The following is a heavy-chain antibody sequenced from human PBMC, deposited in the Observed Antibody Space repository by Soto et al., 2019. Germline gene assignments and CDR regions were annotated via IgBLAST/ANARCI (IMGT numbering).Heavy chain of an antibody. CDR3: TRLQGFWSGYLFSPFDI. V-gene: IGHV3-49*03. D-gene: IGHD3-3*01. Sequence: GGSLRLSCTASGFTFGDYAMSWFRQAPGKGLEWVGFIRSKAYGGTTEYAASVKGRFTISRDDSKSIAYLQMNSLKTEDTAVYYCTRLQGFWSGYLFSPFDIWGQGTMVTVSS. CDR2: IRSKAYGGTT. J-gene: IGHJ3*02. CDR1: GFTFGDYA.